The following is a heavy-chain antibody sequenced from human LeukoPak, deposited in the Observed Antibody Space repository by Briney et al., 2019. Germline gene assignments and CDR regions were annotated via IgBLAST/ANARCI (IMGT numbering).Heavy chain of an antibody. Sequence: GGSLRLSCAVSGITLSNYGMTWVRQAPGKGLEWVAGLSGSGGSTNYADSVKGRSTISRDNAKNTLYLQMNSLRAEDTAVYFCAKRGVVIRVILVGFHKEAYYFDSWGQGVLVTVSS. CDR1: GITLSNYG. V-gene: IGHV3-23*01. D-gene: IGHD3-22*01. J-gene: IGHJ4*02. CDR2: LSGSGGST. CDR3: AKRGVVIRVILVGFHKEAYYFDS.